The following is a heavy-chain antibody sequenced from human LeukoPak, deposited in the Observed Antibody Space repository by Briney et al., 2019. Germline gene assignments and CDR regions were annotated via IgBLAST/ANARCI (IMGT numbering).Heavy chain of an antibody. V-gene: IGHV4-59*01. CDR1: GGSISSYY. J-gene: IGHJ4*02. D-gene: IGHD4-23*01. Sequence: KTSETLSLTCTVSGGSISSYYWSWIRQPPGKGLEWIGYIYYSGSTNYNPSLKSRVTISIDTSKNQFSLTLRSVTTADTALYYCARDWELGYWGQGTRVTVSS. CDR2: IYYSGST. CDR3: ARDWELGY.